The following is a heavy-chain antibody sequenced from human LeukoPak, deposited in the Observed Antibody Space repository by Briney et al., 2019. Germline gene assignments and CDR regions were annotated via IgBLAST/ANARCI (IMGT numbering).Heavy chain of an antibody. D-gene: IGHD6-19*01. CDR3: ARNKWLVWYFDL. CDR2: IYHSGST. V-gene: IGHV4-38-2*02. J-gene: IGHJ2*01. Sequence: SETLSLTCTVSGYSISSGYYWGWIRQPPGKGLEWIGSIYHSGSTYYNPSLKSRVTISVDTSKNQFSLKLSSVTAADTAVYYCARNKWLVWYFDLWGRGTLVTVSS. CDR1: GYSISSGYY.